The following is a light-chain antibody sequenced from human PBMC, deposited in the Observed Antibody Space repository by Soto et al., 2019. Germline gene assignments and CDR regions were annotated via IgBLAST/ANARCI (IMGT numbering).Light chain of an antibody. J-gene: IGLJ2*01. V-gene: IGLV1-44*01. CDR3: AAWDDSLNVLV. CDR2: SNN. Sequence: QSVLTQPPSASGTPGQRVTISCSGSSSNIGSNTVNWYQQLPATAPKLLIYSNNQRPSGVPDRFSGSKSGTSASLAISGLQSEDEADYYCAAWDDSLNVLVFGGGTKVTVL. CDR1: SSNIGSNT.